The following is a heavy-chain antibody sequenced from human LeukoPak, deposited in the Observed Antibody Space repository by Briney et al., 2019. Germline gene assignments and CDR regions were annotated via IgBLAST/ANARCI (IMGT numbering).Heavy chain of an antibody. CDR3: ASIIGRCSGGSCNDY. Sequence: PSETLSLTCTVSGGSISSYYWSWIRQPPGKGLEWIGYIYYSGSTNYNPSLKSRVTISVDTSKNQFSLKLSSVTAADTAVYYCASIIGRCSGGSCNDYWGQGTLVTVSS. V-gene: IGHV4-59*12. D-gene: IGHD2-15*01. CDR2: IYYSGST. CDR1: GGSISSYY. J-gene: IGHJ4*02.